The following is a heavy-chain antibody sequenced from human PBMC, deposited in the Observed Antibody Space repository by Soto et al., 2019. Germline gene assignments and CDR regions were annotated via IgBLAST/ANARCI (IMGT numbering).Heavy chain of an antibody. Sequence: QVQLVQSGAEVKKPGASVKVSCKASGYTFTNYGINWVRQAPGQGLEWMGWISAYNGNTNYAQKRQGRGTMTTDTSTSTAYMELRSLRSDATAVSYCARVWVGTTFAYYYGMDVWGQGTTVTVSS. CDR3: ARVWVGTTFAYYYGMDV. D-gene: IGHD1-26*01. J-gene: IGHJ6*02. V-gene: IGHV1-18*01. CDR1: GYTFTNYG. CDR2: ISAYNGNT.